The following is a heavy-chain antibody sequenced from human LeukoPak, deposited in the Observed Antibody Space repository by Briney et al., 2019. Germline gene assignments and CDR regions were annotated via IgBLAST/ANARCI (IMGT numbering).Heavy chain of an antibody. CDR2: ISAYNGNT. Sequence: ASVKVSCKASGYTFTGYYMHWVRQAPGQGLEWMGWISAYNGNTNYAQKLQGRVTMTTDTSTSTAYMELRSLRPDETAVYYCARDHAYYYDSSGYEQYFQHWGQGTLVTVSS. V-gene: IGHV1-18*04. J-gene: IGHJ1*01. CDR3: ARDHAYYYDSSGYEQYFQH. CDR1: GYTFTGYY. D-gene: IGHD3-22*01.